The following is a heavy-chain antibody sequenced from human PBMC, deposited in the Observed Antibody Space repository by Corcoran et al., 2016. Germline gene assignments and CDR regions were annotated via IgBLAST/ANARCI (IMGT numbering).Heavy chain of an antibody. D-gene: IGHD1-1*01. CDR1: GYSFTSYW. J-gene: IGHJ6*02. Sequence: EVQLVQSGAEVKKPGESLKISCKGSGYSFTSYWIGWVHQMPGKGLEWMGIIYPGDSDTRYSPSFQGQVTSSADKSISTAYLQWSSLKASDTAMYYCARAPSGYNGDYYYYGMDVWGQGTTVTVSS. CDR2: IYPGDSDT. V-gene: IGHV5-51*07. CDR3: ARAPSGYNGDYYYYGMDV.